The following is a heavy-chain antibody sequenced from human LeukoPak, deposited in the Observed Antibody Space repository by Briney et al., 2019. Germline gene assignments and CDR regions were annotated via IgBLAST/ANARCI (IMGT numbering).Heavy chain of an antibody. CDR2: ISGSGGST. V-gene: IGHV3-23*01. Sequence: PGGSLRLSCAASGFTFSSYAMSWVRQAPGKGLEWVSAISGSGGSTYYADPVKGRFTISRDNSKNTLYLQMNSLRAEDTAVYYCAKDSIGYCSSTSCYDAFDIWGQGTMVTVSS. J-gene: IGHJ3*02. D-gene: IGHD2-2*01. CDR3: AKDSIGYCSSTSCYDAFDI. CDR1: GFTFSSYA.